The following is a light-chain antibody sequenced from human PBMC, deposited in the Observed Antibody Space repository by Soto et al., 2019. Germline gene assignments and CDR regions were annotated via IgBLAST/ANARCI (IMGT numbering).Light chain of an antibody. Sequence: EIVLTQSPGTLSLSPGERATLSCRASQSVTYSFLAWYQQKPGQAPRLLIYGASSRATGIPDRFSGSGSGTDFTLTISRLEPEDFAVYYCQQYCGSPLTFGGGTKVEIK. CDR3: QQYCGSPLT. J-gene: IGKJ4*01. CDR2: GAS. CDR1: QSVTYSF. V-gene: IGKV3-20*01.